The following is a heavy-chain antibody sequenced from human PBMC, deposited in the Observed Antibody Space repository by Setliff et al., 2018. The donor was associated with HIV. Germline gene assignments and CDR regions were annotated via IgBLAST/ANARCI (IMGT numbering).Heavy chain of an antibody. CDR3: ARGQGCGGGCHYHY. CDR1: GSSISSGYY. Sequence: PSETLSLTCTVSGSSISSGYYWGWIRQPPGKGLEWIGSIYHSGSTYYNPSLTSRVTISVGTSKNQFSLKLSSVTAADTAVYYCARGQGCGGGCHYHYWGQGTLVTVSS. J-gene: IGHJ4*02. CDR2: IYHSGST. D-gene: IGHD2-21*02. V-gene: IGHV4-38-2*02.